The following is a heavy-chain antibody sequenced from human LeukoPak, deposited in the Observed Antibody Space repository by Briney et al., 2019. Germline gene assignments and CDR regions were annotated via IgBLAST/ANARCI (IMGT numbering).Heavy chain of an antibody. Sequence: PGGSLRLSCSASGFTFSSYAMHWVRQAPGKGLEYVSAISSNGGGRYYADSVKGRFTISRDNAKNSLSLQMNSLRAEDTAVYYCVKGYIYAYAFDYWGQGTLVTVSS. CDR2: ISSNGGGR. V-gene: IGHV3-64*04. CDR1: GFTFSSYA. D-gene: IGHD5-18*01. J-gene: IGHJ4*02. CDR3: VKGYIYAYAFDY.